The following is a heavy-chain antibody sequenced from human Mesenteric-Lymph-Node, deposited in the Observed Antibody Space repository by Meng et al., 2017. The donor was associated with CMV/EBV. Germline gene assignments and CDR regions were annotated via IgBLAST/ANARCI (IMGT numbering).Heavy chain of an antibody. J-gene: IGHJ4*02. CDR1: GGSLSGYY. CDR3: ARHQRWLKSEGGFNY. CDR2: INHSGST. Sequence: QVQLQPWGAGMFKPSETLSLTCAVYGGSLSGYYWSWIRRPSGKALEWIGEINHSGSTNYNPSLKSRVTISVDTSKNQFSLKLSSVTAADTAVYYCARHQRWLKSEGGFNYWGQGTLVTVSS. V-gene: IGHV4-34*01. D-gene: IGHD4-23*01.